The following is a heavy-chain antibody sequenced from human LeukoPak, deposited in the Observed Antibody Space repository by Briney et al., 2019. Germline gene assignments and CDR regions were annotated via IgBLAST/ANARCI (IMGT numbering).Heavy chain of an antibody. CDR3: ARSGYSSLVTAIRLEYYYYYMDV. J-gene: IGHJ6*03. V-gene: IGHV1-18*01. CDR1: GYTFTSYG. Sequence: ASVKVSCKASGYTFTSYGISWVRQAPGQGLEWMGWINANSGNTNYAQKLQGRVTMTTDTSTRTAYMELRSLRSDDTAAYYCARSGYSSLVTAIRLEYYYYYMDVWGKASTVTVSS. CDR2: INANSGNT. D-gene: IGHD2-21*02.